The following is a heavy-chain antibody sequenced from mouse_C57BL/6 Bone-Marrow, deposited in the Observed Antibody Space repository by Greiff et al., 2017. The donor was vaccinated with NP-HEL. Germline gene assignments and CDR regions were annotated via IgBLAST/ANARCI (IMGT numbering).Heavy chain of an antibody. J-gene: IGHJ1*03. CDR1: GYTFTEYS. CDR2: FYPGSGSI. CDR3: ASEGDDFDSSYGYFDV. Sequence: QVQLQQSGAELVKPGASVKLSCKASGYTFTEYSIHWVKQRSGQGLEWIGWFYPGSGSIKYNQKFKGKATLTADKSSSTVYMELSRLTSEDSAVYFYASEGDDFDSSYGYFDVWGTGTTVTVSS. D-gene: IGHD1-1*01. V-gene: IGHV1-62-2*01.